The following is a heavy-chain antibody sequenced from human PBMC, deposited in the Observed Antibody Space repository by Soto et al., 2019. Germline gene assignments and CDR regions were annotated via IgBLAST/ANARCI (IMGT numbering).Heavy chain of an antibody. CDR1: GGTFSSYA. Sequence: ASVKVSCKASGGTFSSYAISWVRQAPGQGLEWMGGIIPIFGTANYAQKFQGRVTTTADESTSTAYMELSSLRSEDTAVYYCAREAPKYYDFWSGYPPSQYGMDVWGQGTTVTVSS. CDR3: AREAPKYYDFWSGYPPSQYGMDV. V-gene: IGHV1-69*13. CDR2: IIPIFGTA. J-gene: IGHJ6*02. D-gene: IGHD3-3*01.